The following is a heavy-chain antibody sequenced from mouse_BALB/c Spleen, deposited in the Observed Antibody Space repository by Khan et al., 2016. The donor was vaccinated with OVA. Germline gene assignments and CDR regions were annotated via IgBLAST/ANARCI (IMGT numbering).Heavy chain of an antibody. CDR1: GFSLTSYG. Sequence: QVQLKESGPGLVQPSQSLSITCTVSGFSLTSYGVHWVRQSPGKGLEWLGVIWRGGSTVYNATFMSRLSITKDNSKSQVFFKMSSLQADDAAIYYCAKNIVYAMDYWGQGTSVTVSS. CDR2: IWRGGST. V-gene: IGHV2-5*01. CDR3: AKNIVYAMDY. J-gene: IGHJ4*01.